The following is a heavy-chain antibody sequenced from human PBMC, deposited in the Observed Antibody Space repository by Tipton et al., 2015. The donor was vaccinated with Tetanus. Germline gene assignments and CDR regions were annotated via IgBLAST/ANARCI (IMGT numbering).Heavy chain of an antibody. CDR2: VYESGDT. J-gene: IGHJ4*02. Sequence: LRLSCTVSGDSIDGGTFYWGWIRQPPGKGLEWIGSVYESGDTYYIPSLKSRVTISVDTSKNQFSLNLKSMAAADTAVYYCARHQSGYFTSFDSWGQGTLVTVSS. CDR3: ARHQSGYFTSFDS. CDR1: GDSIDGGTFY. V-gene: IGHV4-39*01. D-gene: IGHD3-3*01.